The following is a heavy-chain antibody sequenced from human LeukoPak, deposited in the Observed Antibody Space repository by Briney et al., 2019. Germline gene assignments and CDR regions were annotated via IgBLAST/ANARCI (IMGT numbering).Heavy chain of an antibody. Sequence: ASVKVSCKASGYTFTSYYMHWVRQAPGQGLEWMGIINPSGGSTSYAQKFQGRVTITADESTSTAYMELSSLRSEDTAVYYCASPSPGSYYYDSSGYYYWVHWGQGTLVTVSS. CDR2: INPSGGST. CDR1: GYTFTSYY. D-gene: IGHD3-22*01. J-gene: IGHJ4*02. CDR3: ASPSPGSYYYDSSGYYYWVH. V-gene: IGHV1-46*01.